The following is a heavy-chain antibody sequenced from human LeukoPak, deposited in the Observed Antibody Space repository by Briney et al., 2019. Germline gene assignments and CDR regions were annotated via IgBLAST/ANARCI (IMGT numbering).Heavy chain of an antibody. CDR3: ARWEPGRPDAFDI. CDR2: ISGYNGDT. V-gene: IGHV1-18*04. J-gene: IGHJ3*02. Sequence: ASVKVSCKASGYTFTGYYMHWVRQAPGQGLEWMGWISGYNGDTKYTQKFQGRVTMTTDTSTSTAYMEVRSLRSDDTALYYCARWEPGRPDAFDIWGQGTMVTVSS. D-gene: IGHD1-26*01. CDR1: GYTFTGYY.